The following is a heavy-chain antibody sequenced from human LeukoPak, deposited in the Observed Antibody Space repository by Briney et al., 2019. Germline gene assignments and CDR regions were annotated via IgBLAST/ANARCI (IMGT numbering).Heavy chain of an antibody. CDR3: ARGAASATGDWFDP. V-gene: IGHV4-59*01. CDR2: LYYSGRT. D-gene: IGHD6-13*01. Sequence: SETLSLTCIVSGGSIXSYYXSXXXQPPGXXXXWXGYLYYSGRTKYNPXLKSRVTISVDTSKNQFSLRLSSVTAADTAVYYCARGAASATGDWFDPWGQGTLVTVSS. CDR1: GGSIXSYY. J-gene: IGHJ5*02.